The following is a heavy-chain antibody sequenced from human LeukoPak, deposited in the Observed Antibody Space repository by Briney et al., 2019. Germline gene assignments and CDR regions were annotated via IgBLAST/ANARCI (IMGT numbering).Heavy chain of an antibody. CDR1: GFTFSSYS. D-gene: IGHD3-16*01. CDR3: ARGGGLDV. V-gene: IGHV3-21*01. CDR2: ISSSNRYI. J-gene: IGHJ6*02. Sequence: PGGSLRLSCAASGFTFSSYSINWVRQAPGKGLEWVSSISSSNRYIFYADSVKGRFTISRGNAKNSLYLQMSSLRAEDTAVYFCARGGGLDVWGQGATVTVSS.